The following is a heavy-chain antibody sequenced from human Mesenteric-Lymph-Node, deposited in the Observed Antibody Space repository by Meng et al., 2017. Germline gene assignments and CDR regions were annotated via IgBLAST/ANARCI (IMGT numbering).Heavy chain of an antibody. Sequence: GGSLRLSCAASGFTFSSYWMSWVRQAPGKGLEWVANIKQDGGETFYVDSGKGRFTISRDNAKNSLYLQMNSLRAEDTAVYYCARQDSSGYHRFDYWGQGTLVTVSS. CDR1: GFTFSSYW. V-gene: IGHV3-7*01. J-gene: IGHJ4*02. CDR2: IKQDGGET. D-gene: IGHD3-22*01. CDR3: ARQDSSGYHRFDY.